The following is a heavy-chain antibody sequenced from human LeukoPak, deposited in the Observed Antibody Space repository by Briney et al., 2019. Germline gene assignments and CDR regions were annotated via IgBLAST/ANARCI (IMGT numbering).Heavy chain of an antibody. Sequence: GGSLRLSCAASGFTFRDYYMSWIRQAPGKGLEWVSYISRGGSTIYYADSVKGRFTISRDNAKNSLYLQMNSLRAEDTAVYYCARDSSHCSSTSCYLDYWGQGTLVTVSS. CDR3: ARDSSHCSSTSCYLDY. V-gene: IGHV3-11*01. D-gene: IGHD2-2*01. CDR2: ISRGGSTI. CDR1: GFTFRDYY. J-gene: IGHJ4*02.